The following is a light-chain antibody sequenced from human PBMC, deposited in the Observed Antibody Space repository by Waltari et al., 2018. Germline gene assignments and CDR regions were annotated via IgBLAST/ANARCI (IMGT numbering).Light chain of an antibody. CDR2: GKD. CDR1: RLRTTY. V-gene: IGLV3-19*01. Sequence: SSELTQDPAVSVALGQTVTFTCQGDRLRTTYASWYQLKPGQDPVLVIYGKDKRPAGIPDRISGYSSGTTSSVTITGAQAEDEADYYCSSRNGRANQVVFAGGTKVTVL. J-gene: IGLJ3*02. CDR3: SSRNGRANQVV.